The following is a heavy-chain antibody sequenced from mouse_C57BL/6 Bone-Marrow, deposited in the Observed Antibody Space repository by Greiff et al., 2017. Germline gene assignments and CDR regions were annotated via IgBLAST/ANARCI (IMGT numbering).Heavy chain of an antibody. CDR3: ARLGNSAWFAY. Sequence: EVKVVESGGDLVKPGGSLKLSCAASGFTFSSYGMSWVRQTPDKRLEWVATISSGGSYTDYPDSVKGRFTISRDNAKNTLYLQMSSLKSEDTAMYYCARLGNSAWFAYWGQGTLVTVSA. J-gene: IGHJ3*01. CDR1: GFTFSSYG. V-gene: IGHV5-6*01. CDR2: ISSGGSYT. D-gene: IGHD2-1*01.